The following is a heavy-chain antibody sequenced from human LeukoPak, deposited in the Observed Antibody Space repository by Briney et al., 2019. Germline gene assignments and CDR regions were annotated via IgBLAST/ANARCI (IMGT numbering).Heavy chain of an antibody. CDR2: INGDGSWT. J-gene: IGHJ4*02. D-gene: IGHD2-2*01. CDR3: VSFYETY. Sequence: TGGSLRLSCAVSGFTISSYWMHWVRQAPGKGLVWVSHINGDGSWTTYADSVKGRFTISKDNAKNTVYLQMNNLRAEDTAVYYCVSFYETYWGRGTLVTVSS. V-gene: IGHV3-74*01. CDR1: GFTISSYW.